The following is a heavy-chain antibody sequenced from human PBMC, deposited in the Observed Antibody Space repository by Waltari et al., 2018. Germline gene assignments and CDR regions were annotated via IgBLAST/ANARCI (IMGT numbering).Heavy chain of an antibody. CDR1: GGTFSSYA. Sequence: QVQLVQSGAEVKKPGSSVKVSCKASGGTFSSYAISWVRQAPGQGLEWMGGIIPILGIANYAQKFQGRVTITADKSTSTAYMELSSLRSEDTAVYYCARDLAAAGTYYYYMDVWGKGTTVTVSS. CDR3: ARDLAAAGTYYYYMDV. D-gene: IGHD6-13*01. V-gene: IGHV1-69*10. J-gene: IGHJ6*03. CDR2: IIPILGIA.